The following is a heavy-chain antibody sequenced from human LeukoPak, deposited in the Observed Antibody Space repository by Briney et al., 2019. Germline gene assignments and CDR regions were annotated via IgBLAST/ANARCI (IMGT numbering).Heavy chain of an antibody. CDR3: AKDLDIVATITGN. CDR2: TSGDGGHK. D-gene: IGHD5-12*01. Sequence: GGSLRLSCASSGFTFSTYSMAWLRQAPGMGLEWVSATSGDGGHKVYADSVKGRFTISRDNSKNTLYLQMNSLRAEDTAVYYCAKDLDIVATITGNWGQGTLVTVSS. J-gene: IGHJ4*02. V-gene: IGHV3-23*01. CDR1: GFTFSTYS.